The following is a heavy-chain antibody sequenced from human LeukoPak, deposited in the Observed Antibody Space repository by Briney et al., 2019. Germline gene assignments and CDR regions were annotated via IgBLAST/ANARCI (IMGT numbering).Heavy chain of an antibody. V-gene: IGHV1-18*01. CDR3: ARMAYDILTGYFQPNWFDP. CDR2: ISDYNGNT. J-gene: IGHJ5*02. CDR1: GYTFTSYG. Sequence: ASVKVSCKASGYTFTSYGISWVRQAPGQELEWMGWISDYNGNTKNAQKFQARVTMTTDTSTSTAYMELRSLRSDDTAVYYCARMAYDILTGYFQPNWFDPWGQGTLVTVSS. D-gene: IGHD3-9*01.